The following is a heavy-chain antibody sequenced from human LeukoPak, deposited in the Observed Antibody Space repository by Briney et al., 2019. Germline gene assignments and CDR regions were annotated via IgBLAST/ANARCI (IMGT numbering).Heavy chain of an antibody. D-gene: IGHD2-2*01. CDR3: ARGYCSSTSCPNWFDP. V-gene: IGHV4-38-2*02. Sequence: SETLSLNCTVAGYSISSGYYWGWIRQPPGRGLEWIGSIYHSGSTYYNPSLKSRVTISVDTSKNQFSLKLSSVTAADTAVYYCARGYCSSTSCPNWFDPWGQGTLVTVSS. CDR1: GYSISSGYY. CDR2: IYHSGST. J-gene: IGHJ5*02.